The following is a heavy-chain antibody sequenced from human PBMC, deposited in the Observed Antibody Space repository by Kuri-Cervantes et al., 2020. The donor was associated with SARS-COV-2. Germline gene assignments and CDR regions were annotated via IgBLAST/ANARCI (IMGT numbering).Heavy chain of an antibody. CDR2: INSDGSVT. Sequence: GEALKISCAASGFTFSCSWMLLVRQAPGTGLVRVSRINSDGSVTSYPDSVVSRFTISRDNAKNTLSLQMNSLSVEYSAVYFCTRVETSHYYSYYMDVWGKGTMVTVSS. V-gene: IGHV3-74*01. CDR3: TRVETSHYYSYYMDV. J-gene: IGHJ6*03. CDR1: GFTFSCSW.